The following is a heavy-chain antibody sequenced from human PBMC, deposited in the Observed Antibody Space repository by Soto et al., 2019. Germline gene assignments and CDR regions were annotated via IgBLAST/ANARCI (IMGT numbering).Heavy chain of an antibody. CDR1: GASISGNY. CDR2: IYYSGAT. CDR3: AKAGSYSGSPGRVDY. Sequence: SETLSLTCNVSGASISGNYWSWIRQPPGKGLEWIGYIYYSGATNYNPSLESRVTISVDTPKSQFSLKLTSVTPADTAVYYCAKAGSYSGSPGRVDYWGQGILVTVSS. J-gene: IGHJ4*02. V-gene: IGHV4-59*01. D-gene: IGHD1-26*01.